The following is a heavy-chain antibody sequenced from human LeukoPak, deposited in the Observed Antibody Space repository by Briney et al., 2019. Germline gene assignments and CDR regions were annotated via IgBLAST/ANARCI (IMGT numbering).Heavy chain of an antibody. D-gene: IGHD2-2*01. CDR1: GGSISSGSYY. V-gene: IGHV4-61*02. J-gene: IGHJ4*02. CDR2: IYTSGST. Sequence: PSETLSLTCTVSGGSISSGSYYWSWIRQPAGKGLEWIGRIYTSGSTNYNPSLKSRVTISVDTSKNQFSLKLSSVTAADTAVHYCARVERYQLPAYFDYWGQGTLVTVSS. CDR3: ARVERYQLPAYFDY.